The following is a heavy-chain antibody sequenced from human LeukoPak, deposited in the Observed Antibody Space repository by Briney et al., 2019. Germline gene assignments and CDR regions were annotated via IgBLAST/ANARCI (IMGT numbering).Heavy chain of an antibody. V-gene: IGHV1-69*05. CDR1: GGTFSSYA. Sequence: SVKVSCKASGGTFSSYAISWVRQAPGQGLEWMGGIIPIFGTANYAQKFQGRVTITTDESTSTAYMELSSLRSEDTAVYYCARVTYGDYGIDPWGQGTLVTVSS. CDR2: IIPIFGTA. J-gene: IGHJ5*02. D-gene: IGHD4-17*01. CDR3: ARVTYGDYGIDP.